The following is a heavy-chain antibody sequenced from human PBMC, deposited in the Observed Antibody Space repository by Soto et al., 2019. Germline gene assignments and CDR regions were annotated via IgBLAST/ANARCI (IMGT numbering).Heavy chain of an antibody. CDR2: IYYSGST. Sequence: SETLSLTYTVSGGSISSSSYYWGWIRQPPGKGLEWIGSIYYSGSTYYNPSLKSRVTISVDTSKNQFSLKLSSVTAADTAVYYCARVSGWYFLDYWGQGTLVTVSS. D-gene: IGHD6-19*01. CDR1: GGSISSSSYY. J-gene: IGHJ4*02. CDR3: ARVSGWYFLDY. V-gene: IGHV4-39*01.